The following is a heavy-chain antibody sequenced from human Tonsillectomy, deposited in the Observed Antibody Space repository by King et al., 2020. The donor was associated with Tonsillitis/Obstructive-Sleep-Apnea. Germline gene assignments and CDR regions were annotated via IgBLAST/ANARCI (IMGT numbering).Heavy chain of an antibody. CDR3: AKDRSSSWTFDY. D-gene: IGHD6-13*01. V-gene: IGHV3-30*18. Sequence: VQLVESGGGVVQPGRSLRLSCAASGFTFSSYGMHWVRQAPGKGLEWVAIISYDGSKIYYADSVKGRFTISRDNSKNTLYLQMNSLRGEDTAVYYCAKDRSSSWTFDYWGPGPLVPVS. J-gene: IGHJ4*02. CDR2: ISYDGSKI. CDR1: GFTFSSYG.